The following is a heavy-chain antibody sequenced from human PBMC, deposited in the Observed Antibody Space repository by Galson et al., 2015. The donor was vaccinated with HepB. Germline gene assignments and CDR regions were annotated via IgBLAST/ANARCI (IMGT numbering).Heavy chain of an antibody. CDR1: GFTFNNYA. Sequence: SLRLSCAASGFTFNNYAMSWVRQAPGKGLEWVSGISGSGDTTYYTDSVKGRFTISRDNSKNTLFLQMNSLRAEDTAVYYCAVWGSYHNFDYWGQGTLVTVSS. CDR3: AVWGSYHNFDY. V-gene: IGHV3-23*01. J-gene: IGHJ4*02. D-gene: IGHD3-16*02. CDR2: ISGSGDTT.